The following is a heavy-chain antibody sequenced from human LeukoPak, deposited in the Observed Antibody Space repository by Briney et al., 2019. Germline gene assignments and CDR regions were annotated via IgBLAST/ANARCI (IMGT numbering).Heavy chain of an antibody. Sequence: GGSLRLSCAASGFTFTSYAMTWVRQAPGKGLEWVSSIGAGGAATFYSDSVKGRFTISRDNSMNTLYLQMNSLRADDTAVYYCGRPTKFWLIQGDGVDVWGQGTTVTVSS. CDR1: GFTFTSYA. CDR2: IGAGGAAT. CDR3: GRPTKFWLIQGDGVDV. D-gene: IGHD6-19*01. V-gene: IGHV3-23*01. J-gene: IGHJ6*02.